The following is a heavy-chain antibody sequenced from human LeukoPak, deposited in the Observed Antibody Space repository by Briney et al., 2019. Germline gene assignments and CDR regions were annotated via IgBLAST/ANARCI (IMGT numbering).Heavy chain of an antibody. Sequence: PGGSLRLFCAASGFTFSSYWMHWVRQAPGKGLVWVSRINSDGSSTNYADSVKGRFTISRDNAKNTLYLQMNSLRAEDMAVYYCARSLSGYSYGPRGQGTLVTVSS. V-gene: IGHV3-74*01. J-gene: IGHJ4*02. CDR1: GFTFSSYW. CDR2: INSDGSST. CDR3: ARSLSGYSYGP. D-gene: IGHD5-18*01.